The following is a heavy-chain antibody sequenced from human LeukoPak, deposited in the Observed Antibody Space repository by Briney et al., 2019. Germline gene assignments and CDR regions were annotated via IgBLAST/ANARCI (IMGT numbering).Heavy chain of an antibody. CDR3: ARDQPYGSGSYYKDYYYYMDV. Sequence: SVKVSCKASGGTFSSYAISWVRQAPGQGLEWMGGIIPIFGTANYAQKFQGRVTITADESTSTAYMELSSLRSEDTAVYYCARDQPYGSGSYYKDYYYYMDVWGKGTTVTVSS. CDR2: IIPIFGTA. V-gene: IGHV1-69*13. J-gene: IGHJ6*03. D-gene: IGHD3-10*01. CDR1: GGTFSSYA.